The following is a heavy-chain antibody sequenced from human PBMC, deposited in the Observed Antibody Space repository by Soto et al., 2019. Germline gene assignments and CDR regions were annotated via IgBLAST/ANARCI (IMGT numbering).Heavy chain of an antibody. CDR2: ISNDGGNE. J-gene: IGHJ4*02. CDR1: GFTFRWFG. V-gene: IGHV3-30*18. Sequence: LRLSCAGSGFTFRWFGMNWVRQAPGKGLEWVARISNDGGNEYYVDSVKGRFTVSRDNSKNTLYLQMDSLRAEDTAVYYCAKGEVRGIIPSYFDYWGLGTLVTVSS. CDR3: AKGEVRGIIPSYFDY. D-gene: IGHD3-10*01.